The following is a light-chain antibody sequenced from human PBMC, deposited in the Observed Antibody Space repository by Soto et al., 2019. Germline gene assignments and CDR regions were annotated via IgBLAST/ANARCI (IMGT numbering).Light chain of an antibody. CDR2: GAS. CDR1: QGIDNH. J-gene: IGKJ1*01. Sequence: DIQVTQSPSSLSASVGDRVTITCRASQGIDNHLAWYQQKPGKAPKLLIYGASTLPSGVPSRSSGSGSGTDLTITISSLQPEDVESYYCQKYNSAPLTFGQGTKVDIK. V-gene: IGKV1-27*01. CDR3: QKYNSAPLT.